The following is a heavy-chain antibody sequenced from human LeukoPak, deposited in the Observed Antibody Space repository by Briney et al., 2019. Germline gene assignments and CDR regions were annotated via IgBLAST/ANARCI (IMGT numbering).Heavy chain of an antibody. CDR3: ARAEAHYSGSYYGY. CDR1: GFTFSSYS. CDR2: ISSSSSYI. D-gene: IGHD1-26*01. V-gene: IGHV3-21*01. Sequence: GGSLRLSCAASGFTFSSYSMNWVRQAPGKGLEWVSSISSSSSYIYYADSVKGRFTMSRDNAKNSLYLQMNSLRAEDTAVYYCARAEAHYSGSYYGYWGQGTLVTVSS. J-gene: IGHJ4*02.